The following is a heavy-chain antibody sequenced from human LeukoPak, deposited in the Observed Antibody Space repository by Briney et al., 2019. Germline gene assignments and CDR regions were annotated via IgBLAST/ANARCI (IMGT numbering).Heavy chain of an antibody. Sequence: SETLSLTCTVSGYSISSDYYWGWIRQPPGKGLEWIGSIYHSGSTYYNPSLKSLVTISVDTSKNQFSLKLRSVPAADTAMYYWARRKIRGSHIDYSGERTPVTLSS. CDR1: GYSISSDYY. CDR3: ARRKIRGSHIDY. D-gene: IGHD1-26*01. J-gene: IGHJ4*02. V-gene: IGHV4-38-2*02. CDR2: IYHSGST.